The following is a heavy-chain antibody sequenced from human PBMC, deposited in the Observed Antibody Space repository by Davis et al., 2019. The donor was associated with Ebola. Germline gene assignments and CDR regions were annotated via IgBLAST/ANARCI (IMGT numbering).Heavy chain of an antibody. CDR3: ARASPPEYNVWSRNPHYHYFPMDV. CDR2: IIPIFGTP. Sequence: SVKVSCKASGGTFSNYAIYWVRQAPGQGLEWMGGIIPIFGTPKYAQKFQGRLTMTADESTSAAYMELSSLGSDDTAVYFCARASPPEYNVWSRNPHYHYFPMDVWGQGTTVTVSS. CDR1: GGTFSNYA. J-gene: IGHJ6*02. V-gene: IGHV1-69*13. D-gene: IGHD3-10*02.